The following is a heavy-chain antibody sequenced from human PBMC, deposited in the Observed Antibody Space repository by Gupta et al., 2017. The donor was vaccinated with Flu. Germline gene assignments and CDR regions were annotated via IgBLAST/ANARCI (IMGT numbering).Heavy chain of an antibody. CDR2: IYWNDDK. J-gene: IGHJ4*02. D-gene: IGHD5-12*01. V-gene: IGHV2-5*01. Sequence: RQAPGKALEWLALIYWNDDKRYSPFLKNRLTVTKDTSKNQVVLTTPNMDPVDTGTYYCAHTPDTGYDPYYFDYWGQGTLVTVSS. CDR3: AHTPDTGYDPYYFDY.